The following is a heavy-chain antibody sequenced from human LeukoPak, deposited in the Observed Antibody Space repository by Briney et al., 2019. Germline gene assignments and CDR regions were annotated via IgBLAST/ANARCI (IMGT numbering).Heavy chain of an antibody. CDR3: AEGYYDSSGYYPAWYYFDY. CDR1: GFTFSSYA. CDR2: ISGSGGST. Sequence: GGSLRLSCAASGFTFSSYAMSWVRQAPGKGLEWVSAISGSGGSTYYADSVKGRFTISRDNSKNTLYLQMNSLRAEDTAVYYCAEGYYDSSGYYPAWYYFDYWGQGTLVTVSS. D-gene: IGHD3-22*01. J-gene: IGHJ4*02. V-gene: IGHV3-23*01.